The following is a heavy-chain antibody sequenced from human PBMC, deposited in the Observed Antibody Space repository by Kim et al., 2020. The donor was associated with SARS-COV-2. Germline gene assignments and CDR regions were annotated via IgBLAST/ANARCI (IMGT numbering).Heavy chain of an antibody. V-gene: IGHV4-34*01. J-gene: IGHJ6*02. CDR3: ARGRAGVVPAPILGLGPHYDYFIMDV. CDR1: TVSFSGHY. Sequence: SETLSLTCAVYTVSFSGHYWSWIRQPPGKGLEWIGKFHQSGGTNYNPSLKSRVTISIDTSKNQFSLNLSSVTAADTGFYYCARGRAGVVPAPILGLGPHYDYFIMDVWGHGTTVTVSS. D-gene: IGHD2-2*02. CDR2: FHQSGGT.